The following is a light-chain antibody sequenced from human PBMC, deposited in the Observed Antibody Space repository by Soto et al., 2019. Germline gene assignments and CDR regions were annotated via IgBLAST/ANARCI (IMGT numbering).Light chain of an antibody. J-gene: IGKJ1*01. Sequence: ETVMTQSPATLSVSPGGRATLSCRASQSISDTLAWYQQKPGQAPRLLIHGASTRATGFPATFSGRGSGTDFTLTISSLQSEDFAIYYCQQYNNWPWTFGQGTKVDIK. CDR1: QSISDT. CDR3: QQYNNWPWT. V-gene: IGKV3-15*01. CDR2: GAS.